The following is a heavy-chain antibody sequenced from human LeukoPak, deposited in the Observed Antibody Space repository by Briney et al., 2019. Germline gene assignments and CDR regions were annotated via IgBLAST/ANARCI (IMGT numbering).Heavy chain of an antibody. J-gene: IGHJ4*02. CDR2: IKTKTDGGTI. Sequence: GGSLRLSCAASGFTFSNAWMSWVRQAPGKGLEWVGRIKTKTDGGTIDYAAPVKGRFTISRDDSKNTLYLQMNSLKSEDTAVYYCSSLAMIRGVMPFDYWGQGTLVTVSS. V-gene: IGHV3-15*01. D-gene: IGHD3-10*01. CDR3: SSLAMIRGVMPFDY. CDR1: GFTFSNAW.